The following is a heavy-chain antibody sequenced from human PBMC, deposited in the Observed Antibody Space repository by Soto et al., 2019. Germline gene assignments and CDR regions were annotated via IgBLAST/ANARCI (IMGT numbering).Heavy chain of an antibody. Sequence: PGGSLRLSCAASGFTFSSYAMSWVRQAPGKGLEWVSAISGSGGSTYYADSVKGRFTISRDNSKNTLYLQMNSLKAEDTAVYYCAKLYSYIAAATPFDYWGQGTLVTVSS. J-gene: IGHJ4*02. CDR1: GFTFSSYA. CDR2: ISGSGGST. D-gene: IGHD6-13*01. CDR3: AKLYSYIAAATPFDY. V-gene: IGHV3-23*01.